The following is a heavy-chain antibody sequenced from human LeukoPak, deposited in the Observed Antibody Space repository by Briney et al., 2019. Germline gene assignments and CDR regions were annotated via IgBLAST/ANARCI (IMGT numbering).Heavy chain of an antibody. CDR2: IIPIFGTA. V-gene: IGHV1-69*13. D-gene: IGHD5-12*01. Sequence: ASVKVSCKASGGTFSSYAISWVRQAPGQGPEWMGGIIPIFGTANYAQKFQGRVTITADESTSTAYMELSSLRSEDTAVYYCARDGVGYSGYDFWYWGQGTLVTVSS. CDR1: GGTFSSYA. J-gene: IGHJ4*02. CDR3: ARDGVGYSGYDFWY.